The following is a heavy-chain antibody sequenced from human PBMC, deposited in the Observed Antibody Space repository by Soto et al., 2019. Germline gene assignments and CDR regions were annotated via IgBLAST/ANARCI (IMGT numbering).Heavy chain of an antibody. J-gene: IGHJ4*02. Sequence: ASVKVSCKASGYTCTSYGISWVRQAPGQGLEWMGWISSYNGNTNYAQKLQGRVTMTADESTSTAYMELSRLRSDDTAVYYCVRVVAIPGYPDYWVQGTLVTVSS. V-gene: IGHV1-18*01. CDR3: VRVVAIPGYPDY. CDR1: GYTCTSYG. D-gene: IGHD5-12*01. CDR2: ISSYNGNT.